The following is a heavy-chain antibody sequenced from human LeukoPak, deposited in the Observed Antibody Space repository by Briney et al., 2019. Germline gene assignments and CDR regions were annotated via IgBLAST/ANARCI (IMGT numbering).Heavy chain of an antibody. D-gene: IGHD6-13*01. CDR2: IKQDGSEK. Sequence: GGSLRLSCAASGFTFSSYWMSWVRQAPGKGLEWVANIKQDGSEKYYVDSVKGRFTISRDNAKNSLYLQMNSLRAEDTAVYYCARERAAVTDHYYYGMDVWGQGTTVTVSS. J-gene: IGHJ6*02. CDR3: ARERAAVTDHYYYGMDV. V-gene: IGHV3-7*01. CDR1: GFTFSSYW.